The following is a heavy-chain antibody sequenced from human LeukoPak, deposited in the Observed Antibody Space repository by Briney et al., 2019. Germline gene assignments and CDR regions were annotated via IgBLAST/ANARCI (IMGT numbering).Heavy chain of an antibody. CDR1: GFTFSTSS. D-gene: IGHD2-21*02. CDR2: IGYSSDYI. CDR3: TRDFWPSGHCVPSDCD. J-gene: IGHJ1*01. V-gene: IGHV3-21*05. Sequence: GGSLRLSCAASGFTFSTSSMNWVRQAPGEGLEWVSYIGYSSDYIQYADSVRGRFTSSRDNADNRLYLQMDSLRAEDTAVYYRTRDFWPSGHCVPSDCDGGQGPLVTVSS.